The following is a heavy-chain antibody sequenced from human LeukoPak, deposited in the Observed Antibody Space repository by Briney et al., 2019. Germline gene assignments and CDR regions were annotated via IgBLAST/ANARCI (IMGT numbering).Heavy chain of an antibody. CDR3: ASTYYYDSSGYYY. J-gene: IGHJ4*02. V-gene: IGHV4-59*01. CDR1: GGSISSYY. Sequence: SETLSLTCTVSGGSISSYYWSWIRQPPRKGLEWIGYIYYSGSTNYNPSLKSRVTISVDTSKNQFSLKLSSVTAADTAVYYCASTYYYDSSGYYYWGQGTLVTVSS. D-gene: IGHD3-22*01. CDR2: IYYSGST.